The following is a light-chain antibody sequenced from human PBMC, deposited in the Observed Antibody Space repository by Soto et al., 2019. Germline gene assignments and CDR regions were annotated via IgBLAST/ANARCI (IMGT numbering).Light chain of an antibody. V-gene: IGKV1-5*01. Sequence: DIQLSQSPSLLSASVGERVTITCLSSQSNRRCLAFYQHKPGKAPKLLIYASSSFESRVPSSFSRSGSGTEFTLTISSLQPDDFATYYCRQYNSYSPTFGQGTKVDIK. CDR3: RQYNSYSPT. CDR1: QSNRRC. CDR2: ASS. J-gene: IGKJ1*01.